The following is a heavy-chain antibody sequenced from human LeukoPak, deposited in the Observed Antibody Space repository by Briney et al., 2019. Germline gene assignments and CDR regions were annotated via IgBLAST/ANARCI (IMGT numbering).Heavy chain of an antibody. CDR2: INPNSGGT. CDR3: AREFYDSSGYYSDGMDV. V-gene: IGHV1-2*04. D-gene: IGHD3-22*01. J-gene: IGHJ6*02. Sequence: GASVKVSCKASGYTFTGYYMHWVRQAPGQGLEWMGWINPNSGGTNYAQKFQGWVTMTRDTSISTACMELSRLRSDDTAVYYCAREFYDSSGYYSDGMDVWGQGTTVTVSS. CDR1: GYTFTGYY.